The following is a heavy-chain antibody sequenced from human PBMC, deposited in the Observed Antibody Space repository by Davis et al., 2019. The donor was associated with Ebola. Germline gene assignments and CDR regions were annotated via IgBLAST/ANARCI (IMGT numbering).Heavy chain of an antibody. CDR3: ARHGEVSTMTAFDY. CDR2: VYYSGST. V-gene: IGHV4-39*01. Sequence: PSETLSLTGTVSGGSISSYYWGCVRQPPGKGLEWIGSVYYSGSTYYNPSLKSRATISVDTSKNQFSLRLSSVTAADTAVYYCARHGEVSTMTAFDYWGQGTLVTVSS. D-gene: IGHD5-24*01. J-gene: IGHJ4*02. CDR1: GGSISSYY.